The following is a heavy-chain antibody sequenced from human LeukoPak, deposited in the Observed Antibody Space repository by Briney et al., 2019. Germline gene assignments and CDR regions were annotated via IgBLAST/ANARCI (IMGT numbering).Heavy chain of an antibody. CDR1: TATFSSYA. CDR3: AGRGYSGWSYYYYYMDV. D-gene: IGHD6-19*01. J-gene: IGHJ6*03. V-gene: IGHV1-69*05. CDR2: IIPIFGTA. Sequence: SVKVSCKASTATFSSYAISWVRQAPGQGLEWMGGIIPIFGTANHAQKFQGRVTITTDESTSTAYMELSSLRSEDTAVYYCAGRGYSGWSYYYYYMDVWGKGTTVTVSS.